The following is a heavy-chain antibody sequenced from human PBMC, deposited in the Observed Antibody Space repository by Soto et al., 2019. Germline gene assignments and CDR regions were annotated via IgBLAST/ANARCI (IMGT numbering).Heavy chain of an antibody. CDR3: ARGGLAVVPAAIRY. Sequence: PSETLSLTCAVYGGSFSGYYWSWIRQPPGKGLEWIGEINHSGSTNYNPSLKSRVTISVDTSKNQFPLKLSSVTAADTAVYYCARGGLAVVPAAIRYWGQGTLVTVSS. V-gene: IGHV4-34*01. CDR2: INHSGST. D-gene: IGHD2-2*02. J-gene: IGHJ4*02. CDR1: GGSFSGYY.